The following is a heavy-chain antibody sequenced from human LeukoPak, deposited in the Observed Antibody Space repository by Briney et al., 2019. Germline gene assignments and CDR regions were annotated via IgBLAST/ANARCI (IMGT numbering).Heavy chain of an antibody. CDR2: ISGSGGTT. CDR1: RFTLNTYA. D-gene: IGHD6-19*01. CDR3: AKPINTGWSWARVNDY. J-gene: IGHJ4*02. V-gene: IGHV3-23*01. Sequence: GGSLRLSCAASRFTLNTYAMSWVRQAPGKGLEWVSAISGSGGTTSYADSVKGRFTISRDNSKNTLYLQMNSLRAEDTAVYYCAKPINTGWSWARVNDYWGQGTLVTVSS.